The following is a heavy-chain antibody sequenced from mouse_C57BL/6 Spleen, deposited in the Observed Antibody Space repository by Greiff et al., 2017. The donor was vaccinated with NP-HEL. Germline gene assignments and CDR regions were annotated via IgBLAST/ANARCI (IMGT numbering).Heavy chain of an antibody. V-gene: IGHV1-52*01. CDR2: IDPSDSAT. CDR3: ARGPYYGNYYFDY. Sequence: QVQLQQPGAELVRPGSSVTLSCKASGYTFTSYWMHWVKQRPIQGLEWIGNIDPSDSATNYNQKFKDKATLTVDKSSSPAYMQLSSLTSEASAVYYCARGPYYGNYYFDYWGQGTTLTVSS. D-gene: IGHD2-10*01. J-gene: IGHJ2*01. CDR1: GYTFTSYW.